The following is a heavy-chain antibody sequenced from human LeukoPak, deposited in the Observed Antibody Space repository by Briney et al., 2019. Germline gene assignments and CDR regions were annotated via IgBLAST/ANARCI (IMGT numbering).Heavy chain of an antibody. V-gene: IGHV4-59*12. CDR3: ARGGGGWFGEFYYYYYGMDV. Sequence: SETLSLTCTVSGGSISSYYWSWIRQPPGKGLEWIGYIYYSGSTNYNPSLKSRVTIPVDTSKNQFSLKLSSVTAADTAVYYCARGGGGWFGEFYYYYYGMDVWGQGTTVTVSS. CDR2: IYYSGST. J-gene: IGHJ6*02. CDR1: GGSISSYY. D-gene: IGHD3-10*01.